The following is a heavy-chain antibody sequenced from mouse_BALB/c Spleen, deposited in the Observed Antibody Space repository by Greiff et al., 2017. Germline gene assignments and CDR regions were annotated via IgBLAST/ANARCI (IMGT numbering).Heavy chain of an antibody. V-gene: IGHV1S135*01. CDR2: IDPYNGGT. D-gene: IGHD2-1*01. J-gene: IGHJ4*01. Sequence: VHVKQSGPELVKPGASVKVSCKASGYAFTSYNMYWVKQSHGKSLEWIGYIDPYNGGTSYNQKFKGKATLTVDKSSSTAYMHLNSLTSEDSAVYYCARSQSYGNYGAMDYWGQGTSVTVSS. CDR3: ARSQSYGNYGAMDY. CDR1: GYAFTSYN.